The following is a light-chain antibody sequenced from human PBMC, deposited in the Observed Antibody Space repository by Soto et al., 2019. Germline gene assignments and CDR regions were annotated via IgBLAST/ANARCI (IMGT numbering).Light chain of an antibody. J-gene: IGKJ1*01. V-gene: IGKV1-39*01. Sequence: DIQMTQSPSSLSASVGDRVTITCRASQSISSYLNWYQQKPGKAPKLLIYAASFLQSGVPSRFTGSGSGTDFTLTISSLQTEDFATYYCQQRKTFGQGTKVEIK. CDR1: QSISSY. CDR2: AAS. CDR3: QQRKT.